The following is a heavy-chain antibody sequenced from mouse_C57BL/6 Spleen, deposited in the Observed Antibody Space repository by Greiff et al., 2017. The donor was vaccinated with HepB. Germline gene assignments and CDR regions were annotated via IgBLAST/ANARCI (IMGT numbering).Heavy chain of an antibody. CDR1: GYTFTDYY. D-gene: IGHD2-3*01. J-gene: IGHJ4*01. Sequence: QLQQSGPELVKPGASVKISCKASGYTFTDYYMNWVKQSHGKSLEWIGDINPNNGGTSYNQKFKGKATLTVDKSSSTAYMELRSLTSEDSAVYYCARFYDGYPYAMDYWGQGTSVTVSS. V-gene: IGHV1-26*01. CDR2: INPNNGGT. CDR3: ARFYDGYPYAMDY.